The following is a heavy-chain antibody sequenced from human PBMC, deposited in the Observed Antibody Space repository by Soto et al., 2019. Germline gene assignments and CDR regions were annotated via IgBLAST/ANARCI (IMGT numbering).Heavy chain of an antibody. CDR2: ISYDGSNK. D-gene: IGHD3-9*01. J-gene: IGHJ4*02. V-gene: IGHV3-30-3*01. Sequence: QVQLVESGGGVVQPGRSLRLSCAASGFTFSSYAMHWVRQAPGKGLEGVAVISYDGSNKYYADSVKGRFTISRDNSKNTLYLQMNSLRAEDTAVYYCARVYYDILTGYFGYFDYWGQGTLVSVSS. CDR3: ARVYYDILTGYFGYFDY. CDR1: GFTFSSYA.